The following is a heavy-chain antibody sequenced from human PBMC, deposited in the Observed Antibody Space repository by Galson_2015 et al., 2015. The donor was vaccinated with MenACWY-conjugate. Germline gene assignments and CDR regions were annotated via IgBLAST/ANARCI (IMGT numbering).Heavy chain of an antibody. CDR3: VKERGSLSHNYYFYFMDV. Sequence: SLRLSCAASGFSFRSTAMRWVRQAPGKGLDWVSAISASGGSTYYPDYAKGRFTISRDNSKNTLFLEMNSLRGEDTALYYCVKERGSLSHNYYFYFMDVWGKGTTVTVS. V-gene: IGHV3-23*01. D-gene: IGHD6-6*01. CDR2: ISASGGST. J-gene: IGHJ6*03. CDR1: GFSFRSTA.